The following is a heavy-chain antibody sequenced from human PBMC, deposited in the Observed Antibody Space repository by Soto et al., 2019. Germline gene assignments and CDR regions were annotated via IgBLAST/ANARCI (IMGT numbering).Heavy chain of an antibody. J-gene: IGHJ4*02. D-gene: IGHD5-12*01. CDR3: ARNPDSGWIDY. CDR2: IYYSGST. CDR1: GGSISSYY. Sequence: SETLSLTCTVSGGSISSYYWSWIRQPPGKGLEWIGYIYYSGSTNYNPSLKSRVTTSVDTSKNQFSLKLSSVTAADTAVYYCARNPDSGWIDYWGQGTLVTVSS. V-gene: IGHV4-59*01.